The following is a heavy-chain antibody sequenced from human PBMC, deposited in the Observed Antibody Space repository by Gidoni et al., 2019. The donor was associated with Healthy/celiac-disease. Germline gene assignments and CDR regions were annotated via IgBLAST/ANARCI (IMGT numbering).Heavy chain of an antibody. J-gene: IGHJ4*02. D-gene: IGHD6-19*01. CDR2: IYYSGST. CDR3: ARLDLRAVAGTAVDY. Sequence: QLQLQESGPGLVKPSETLSLTCTVSGGSISSSSYYWGWIRQPPGKGLEWIGSIYYSGSTYYNPSLKSRVTISVDKSKNQFSLKLSSVTAADTAVYYCARLDLRAVAGTAVDYWGQGTLVTVSS. CDR1: GGSISSSSYY. V-gene: IGHV4-39*01.